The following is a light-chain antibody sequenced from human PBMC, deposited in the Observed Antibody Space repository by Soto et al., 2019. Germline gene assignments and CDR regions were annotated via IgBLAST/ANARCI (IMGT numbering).Light chain of an antibody. CDR2: GAS. J-gene: IGKJ1*01. CDR3: QQFASSPRT. CDR1: QSVATSQ. Sequence: EIVSTQSPGTLSLSPGERATLFFRASQSVATSQLAWYQQKPGQAPRLLIGASSRATGVPDRFIASGSGTDFTLTISRLEPEDFAVYYCQQFASSPRTFGRGTKVDIK. V-gene: IGKV3-20*01.